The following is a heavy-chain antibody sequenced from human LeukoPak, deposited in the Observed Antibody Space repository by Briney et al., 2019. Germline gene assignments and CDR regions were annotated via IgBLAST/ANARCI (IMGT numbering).Heavy chain of an antibody. D-gene: IGHD2-2*01. V-gene: IGHV4-30-4*01. CDR2: IYYSGNT. Sequence: PSETLSLTCAVCGGSFSGYYWSWIRQPPGKGLEWIGYIYYSGNTYYNPSLRSRVTISVDTSKNQFSLKLTSVTAADTAVYYCARTTYFCSSTICYPNWFDPWGQGSLVTVSS. CDR1: GGSFSGYY. CDR3: ARTTYFCSSTICYPNWFDP. J-gene: IGHJ5*02.